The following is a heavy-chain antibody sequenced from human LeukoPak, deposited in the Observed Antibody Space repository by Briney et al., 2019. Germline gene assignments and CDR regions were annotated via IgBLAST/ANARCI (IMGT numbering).Heavy chain of an antibody. CDR2: IDWDEDK. V-gene: IGHV2-70*17. Sequence: SGPALVKPTQTLTLTCSFSGFSLTRSGMCVSWVRQPPGKALEWLARIDWDEDKFYRTSLKTRLTISKDTSKNQAVLTMTNMDPVDTATYYCSRTRRVVTTERNYYYMDVWGKGTTVTVSS. D-gene: IGHD3-3*01. CDR3: SRTRRVVTTERNYYYMDV. J-gene: IGHJ6*03. CDR1: GFSLTRSGMC.